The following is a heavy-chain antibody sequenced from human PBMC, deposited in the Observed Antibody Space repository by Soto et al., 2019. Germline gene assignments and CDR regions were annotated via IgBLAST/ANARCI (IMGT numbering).Heavy chain of an antibody. Sequence: SVKVSCKASGGTFSSYAISWVRQAPGQGLEWMGGIIPIFGTANYAQKFQGRVTITADKSTSTAYMELSSLRSEDTAVYYCARVNNLRVEMATVFDYWGQGTLVTVSS. CDR2: IIPIFGTA. V-gene: IGHV1-69*06. CDR1: GGTFSSYA. J-gene: IGHJ4*02. CDR3: ARVNNLRVEMATVFDY. D-gene: IGHD4-4*01.